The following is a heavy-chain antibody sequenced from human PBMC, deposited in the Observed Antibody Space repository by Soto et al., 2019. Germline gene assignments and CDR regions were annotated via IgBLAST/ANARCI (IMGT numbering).Heavy chain of an antibody. CDR3: ARVLVAAIRYNGMDV. Sequence: QVQLQESGPGLVKPSGTLSLTCAVSGGSISSTNWWSWVRQPPGKGLEWIGEIHHSGSTNYNPSLKSRVTISVDKSKNHFSLKLSSVTAADTAVYYCARVLVAAIRYNGMDVWGQGSTVTVSS. CDR2: IHHSGST. V-gene: IGHV4-4*02. CDR1: GGSISSTNW. J-gene: IGHJ6*02. D-gene: IGHD5-12*01.